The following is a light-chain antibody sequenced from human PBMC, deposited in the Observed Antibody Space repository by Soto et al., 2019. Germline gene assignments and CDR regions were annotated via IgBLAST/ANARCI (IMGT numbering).Light chain of an antibody. CDR1: QSVSSN. Sequence: EIVMTQSPATLSVSPGERATLSCRASQSVSSNLAWYQQKPGQAPRLLIYGASTRATGIPARFSGSRSGTDFTLTLSSLHSEDFAVYYCQQYNNWPPWTFGQGTKVEIK. CDR2: GAS. V-gene: IGKV3-15*01. J-gene: IGKJ1*01. CDR3: QQYNNWPPWT.